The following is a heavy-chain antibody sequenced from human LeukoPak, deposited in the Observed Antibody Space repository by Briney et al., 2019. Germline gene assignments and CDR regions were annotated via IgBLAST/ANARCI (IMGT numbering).Heavy chain of an antibody. J-gene: IGHJ3*02. D-gene: IGHD4-23*01. CDR1: GGSISSYY. V-gene: IGHV4-59*12. CDR3: ARDYGGNSGAAFDI. Sequence: SETLSLTCTVSGGSISSYYWSWIRQPPGKELEWIGYIYYSGSTIYNPSLKSRVTISVDTSKNQFSLNLSSVTAADTAVYYCARDYGGNSGAAFDIWGQGTMVTVSS. CDR2: IYYSGST.